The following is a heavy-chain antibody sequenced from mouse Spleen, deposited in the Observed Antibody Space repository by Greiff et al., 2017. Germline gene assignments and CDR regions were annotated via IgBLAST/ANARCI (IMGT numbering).Heavy chain of an antibody. Sequence: EVQLVESGGGLVQPGGSLSLSCAASGFTFTDYYMSWVRQPPGKALEWLGFIRNKANGYTTEYSASVKGRFTISRDNSQSILYLQMNALRAEDSATYYCARFPRIYYGNYFDYWGQGTTLTVSS. CDR1: GFTFTDYY. CDR3: ARFPRIYYGNYFDY. D-gene: IGHD2-1*01. V-gene: IGHV7-3*01. J-gene: IGHJ2*01. CDR2: IRNKANGYTT.